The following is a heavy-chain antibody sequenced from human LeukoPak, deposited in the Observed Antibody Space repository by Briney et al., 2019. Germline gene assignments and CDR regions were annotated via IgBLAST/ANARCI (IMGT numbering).Heavy chain of an antibody. D-gene: IGHD5-18*01. CDR3: ARCERGYSYGYDYYYYMDV. CDR2: IYYSGST. CDR1: GGSISSYY. V-gene: IGHV4-59*01. J-gene: IGHJ6*03. Sequence: PSETLSLTCTVSGGSISSYYWSWIRQPPGKGLEWSGYIYYSGSTNYNPSLKSRVTISVDTSKNQFSLKLSSVTAADTAVYYCARCERGYSYGYDYYYYMDVRGKGTTVRVSS.